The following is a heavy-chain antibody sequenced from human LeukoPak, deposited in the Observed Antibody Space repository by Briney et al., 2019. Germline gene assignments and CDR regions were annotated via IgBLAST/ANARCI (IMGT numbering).Heavy chain of an antibody. CDR2: INPSGGST. J-gene: IGHJ4*02. V-gene: IGHV1-46*01. CDR3: ARVLGGLAFRTFDY. CDR1: GYTFTRHY. D-gene: IGHD3-16*01. Sequence: GASVKVSCKASGYTFTRHYMHWVRQAPGQELEWMGIINPSGGSTIYAQKFQGRVTMTRDTSTSTVYMELSSLRSEDTAVYYCARVLGGLAFRTFDYWGQGTLVTVSS.